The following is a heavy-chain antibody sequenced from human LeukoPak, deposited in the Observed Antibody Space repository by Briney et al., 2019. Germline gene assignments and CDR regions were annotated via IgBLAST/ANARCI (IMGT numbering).Heavy chain of an antibody. V-gene: IGHV3-30-3*01. D-gene: IGHD5-18*01. Sequence: PGRSLRLSCAASGFTFSSYAMHWVRQAPGKGLEWVAVISYDGSNKYYADSVKGRFTISRDNSKNTLYLQMNSLRAEDTAVYYCARDKPWIQLWSTGYYYGMDVWGQGTTVTVSS. CDR3: ARDKPWIQLWSTGYYYGMDV. J-gene: IGHJ6*02. CDR2: ISYDGSNK. CDR1: GFTFSSYA.